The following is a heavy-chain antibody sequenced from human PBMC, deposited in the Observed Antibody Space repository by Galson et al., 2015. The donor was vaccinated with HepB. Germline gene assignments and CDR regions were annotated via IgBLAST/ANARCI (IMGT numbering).Heavy chain of an antibody. CDR1: GFTFSSYS. Sequence: SLRLSCAASGFTFSSYSMNWVRQAPGKGLAWVSSISSSSSYIYYADSVKGRFTISRDNAKNSLYLQMNSLRAEDTAVYYCARDRDGGSTVTKRDGYYYGMDVWGQGTTVTVSS. CDR2: ISSSSSYI. J-gene: IGHJ6*02. D-gene: IGHD4-17*01. V-gene: IGHV3-21*01. CDR3: ARDRDGGSTVTKRDGYYYGMDV.